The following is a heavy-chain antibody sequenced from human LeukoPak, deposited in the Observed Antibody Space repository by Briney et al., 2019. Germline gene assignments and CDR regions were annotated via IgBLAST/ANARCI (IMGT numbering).Heavy chain of an antibody. J-gene: IGHJ4*02. D-gene: IGHD3-22*01. CDR3: AKNYYDSSGYRGDLEY. CDR2: ISYDGSNK. CDR1: GFTFSSYA. Sequence: PGGSLRLSCAASGFTFSSYAMHWVRQAPGKGLEWVAVISYDGSNKYYAESVKGRFTISRDNSKNTLYLQMNSLRAEDTAVYYCAKNYYDSSGYRGDLEYWGQGTLVTVSS. V-gene: IGHV3-30*04.